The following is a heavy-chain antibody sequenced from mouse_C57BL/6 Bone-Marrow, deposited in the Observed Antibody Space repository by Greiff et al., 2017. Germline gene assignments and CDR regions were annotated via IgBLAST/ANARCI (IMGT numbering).Heavy chain of an antibody. CDR3: ARSDYSNCPWFAY. J-gene: IGHJ3*01. CDR1: GYTFTSYW. D-gene: IGHD2-5*01. V-gene: IGHV1-69*01. Sequence: QVQLQQPGAELVMPGASVKLSCKASGYTFTSYWMHWVKQRPRQGLEWIGEIDPSDSYTNYNQKFKGKSTLTVDKSSSTAYMQLSSLTSEDSAVYYCARSDYSNCPWFAYWGQGTLVTVSA. CDR2: IDPSDSYT.